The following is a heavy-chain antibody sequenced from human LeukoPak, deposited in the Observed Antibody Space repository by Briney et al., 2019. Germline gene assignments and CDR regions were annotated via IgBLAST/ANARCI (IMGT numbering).Heavy chain of an antibody. CDR1: GYTFTGYY. J-gene: IGHJ6*02. CDR2: INPNSGGT. Sequence: ASVKVSCKASGYTFTGYYMHWVRQAPEQGLEWMGWINPNSGGTNYAQKFQGRVTMTRDTSISTAYMELSRLRSDDTAVYYCARKYGSGPRWPPYKDYGMDVWGQGTTVTVSS. CDR3: ARKYGSGPRWPPYKDYGMDV. V-gene: IGHV1-2*02. D-gene: IGHD3-10*01.